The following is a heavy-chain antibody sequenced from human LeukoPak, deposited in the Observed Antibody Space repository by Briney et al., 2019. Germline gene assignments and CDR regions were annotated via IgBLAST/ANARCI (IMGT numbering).Heavy chain of an antibody. CDR3: ARAAYSYGSLYYYYYYMDV. J-gene: IGHJ6*03. D-gene: IGHD5-18*01. CDR2: IIPIFGTA. CDR1: GGTFSSYA. V-gene: IGHV1-69*05. Sequence: SVKVSCKASGGTFSSYAISWVRQAPGQGLEWMGGIIPIFGTANYAQKFQGRVTITTDESTSTAYMELSSLRSEDTVVYYCARAAYSYGSLYYYYYYMDVWGKGTTVTVSS.